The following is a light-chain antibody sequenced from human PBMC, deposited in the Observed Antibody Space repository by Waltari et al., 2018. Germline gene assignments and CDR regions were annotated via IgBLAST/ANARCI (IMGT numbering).Light chain of an antibody. J-gene: IGLJ3*02. V-gene: IGLV2-14*03. CDR3: NSYTGSSSWV. CDR1: SSHVGFYNY. CDR2: DVF. Sequence: QPASVSGSPGHSITISCTGTSSHVGFYNYVSWYQQYPGKPPKLIIYDVFQRPSGVSNPFSGSKPGNTASLTISGLQTEDEGDYYCNSYTGSSSWVFGGGTKLTVL.